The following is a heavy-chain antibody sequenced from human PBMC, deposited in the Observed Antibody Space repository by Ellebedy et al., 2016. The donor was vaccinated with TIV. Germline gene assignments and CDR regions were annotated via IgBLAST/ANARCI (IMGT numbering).Heavy chain of an antibody. Sequence: SETLSLTXAVSGGSISSSNWWSWVRQPPGKGLEWIGEIYHSGSTNYNPSLKSRVTISVDTSKNQFSLKLSSVTAADTAFYYCARAPPTSGALFFWGQGTLVTVSS. CDR1: GGSISSSNW. V-gene: IGHV4-4*02. CDR3: ARAPPTSGALFF. CDR2: IYHSGST. J-gene: IGHJ4*02. D-gene: IGHD3-10*01.